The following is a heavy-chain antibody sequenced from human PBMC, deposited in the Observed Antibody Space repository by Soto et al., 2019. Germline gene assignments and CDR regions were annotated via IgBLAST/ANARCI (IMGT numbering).Heavy chain of an antibody. Sequence: HVQLVQSGAEVKKPGASVKVSCKASGYTFSSHGITWVRQAPGQGLEWMGWITPYNGNTNYAQKVQGRATITTDTSTSTAYMELRSLRSDDTAIYYCAREVSSAGFDVDYWGQGTLVTVAS. CDR1: GYTFSSHG. J-gene: IGHJ4*02. CDR3: AREVSSAGFDVDY. V-gene: IGHV1-18*01. CDR2: ITPYNGNT. D-gene: IGHD5-12*01.